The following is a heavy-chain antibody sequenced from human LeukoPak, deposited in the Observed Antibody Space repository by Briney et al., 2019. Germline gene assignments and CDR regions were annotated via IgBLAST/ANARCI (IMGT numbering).Heavy chain of an antibody. J-gene: IGHJ6*03. CDR2: ISSSGSTI. Sequence: GGSLRLSCAASGFTFSSYEMNWVRQAPGKGLEWVSYISSSGSTIYYADSVKGRFTISRDNAKNSLYLQMNSLRAEDTAVYYCARMVRGVEIYYYYYYMDVWGKGTTVTISS. CDR1: GFTFSSYE. D-gene: IGHD3-10*01. CDR3: ARMVRGVEIYYYYYYMDV. V-gene: IGHV3-48*03.